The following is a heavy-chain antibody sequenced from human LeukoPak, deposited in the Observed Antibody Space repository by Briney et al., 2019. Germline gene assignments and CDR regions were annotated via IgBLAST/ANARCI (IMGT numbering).Heavy chain of an antibody. J-gene: IGHJ4*02. CDR1: GYTFTDYY. Sequence: ASVKVSCKVSGYTFTDYYMHWVQQAPGKGLEWMGLVDPEDGETIYAEKFQGRVTITADTSTDTAYMELSSLRSEDTAVYYCATDQRGYSYGSWGQGTLVTVSS. CDR3: ATDQRGYSYGS. V-gene: IGHV1-69-2*01. D-gene: IGHD5-18*01. CDR2: VDPEDGET.